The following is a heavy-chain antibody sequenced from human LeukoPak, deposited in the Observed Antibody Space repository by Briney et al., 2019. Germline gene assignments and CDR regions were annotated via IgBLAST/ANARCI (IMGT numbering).Heavy chain of an antibody. J-gene: IGHJ4*02. V-gene: IGHV1-69*05. CDR2: IIPIFGTA. Sequence: ASVKVSCKASGGTFSSYAISWVRQAPGQGLEWMGGIIPIFGTANYAQKFQGRVTITTDESTSTAYMELSSLRSEDTAVYYCARVPLRYDILTGYRTQPFDYWGQGTLVTVSS. CDR1: GGTFSSYA. CDR3: ARVPLRYDILTGYRTQPFDY. D-gene: IGHD3-9*01.